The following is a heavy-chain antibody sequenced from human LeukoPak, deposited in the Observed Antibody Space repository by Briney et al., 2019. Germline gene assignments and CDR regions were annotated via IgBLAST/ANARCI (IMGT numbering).Heavy chain of an antibody. CDR1: GFTSSSYW. J-gene: IGHJ4*02. Sequence: PGGSLRLSCAASGFTSSSYWMSWIRQAPGKGLEWVANIKQDGSEKYYVDSVKGRFTISRDNAKNSLYLQMNSLRAEGTAVYYCARQGGYSSSWADYWGQGTLVTVSS. V-gene: IGHV3-7*01. CDR3: ARQGGYSSSWADY. CDR2: IKQDGSEK. D-gene: IGHD6-13*01.